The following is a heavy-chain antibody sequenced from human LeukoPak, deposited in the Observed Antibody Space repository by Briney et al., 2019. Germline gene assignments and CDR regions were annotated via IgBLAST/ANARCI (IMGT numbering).Heavy chain of an antibody. CDR1: GYSFINYW. V-gene: IGHV5-51*01. J-gene: IGHJ4*02. D-gene: IGHD2-21*02. CDR3: ARRAYCGGDCYTDY. Sequence: GESLKISCKGSGYSFINYWIAWVRQMPGKGLEWMGMIYPGDSDTRYSPSFQGQVTISADKSISTAYLQWNSLKASDTAVYYCARRAYCGGDCYTDYWGQGTLVTVSS. CDR2: IYPGDSDT.